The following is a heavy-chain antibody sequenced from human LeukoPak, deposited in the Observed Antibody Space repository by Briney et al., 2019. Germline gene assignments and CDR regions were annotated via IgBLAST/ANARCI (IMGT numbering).Heavy chain of an antibody. CDR3: AIDKWDHQNDY. CDR2: IYTTGIT. Sequence: PSETLSLTRTVSGDFVNRGDHYWSWIRQTAGKGLEWIGRIYTTGITDYKPALRSRVSISADTSKNQFFLRLTSVTAADTAVYYCAIDKWDHQNDYWGPGTLVTVSS. J-gene: IGHJ4*02. CDR1: GDFVNRGDHY. D-gene: IGHD1-26*01. V-gene: IGHV4-61*02.